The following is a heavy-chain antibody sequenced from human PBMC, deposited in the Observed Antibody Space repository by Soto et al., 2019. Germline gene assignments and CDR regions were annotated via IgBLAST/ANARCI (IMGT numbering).Heavy chain of an antibody. D-gene: IGHD6-13*01. CDR3: ARERSAAGTGWFDP. CDR1: GYTFTSYD. Sequence: QVQLVQSGAEVKKPGASVKVSCKASGYTFTSYDINWVRQATGQGLEWMGWMNPNSGNTGYAQKFQGRVTMTRNTSIRTAYMDLSILRSEDTAVYSCARERSAAGTGWFDPWGQGTLVTVSS. CDR2: MNPNSGNT. J-gene: IGHJ5*02. V-gene: IGHV1-8*01.